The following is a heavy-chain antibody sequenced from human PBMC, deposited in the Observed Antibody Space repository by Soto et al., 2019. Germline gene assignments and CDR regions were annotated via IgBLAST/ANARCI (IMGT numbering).Heavy chain of an antibody. Sequence: LRLSCAASGFTFSSYAMSWVRQAPGKGLEWVSAISGSGDSTYYADSVKGRFTISRDTSKNTLYLQMDSLRAEDTALYYCAKSYSSNWYDYFDYWGQGTLVTVSS. CDR1: GFTFSSYA. J-gene: IGHJ4*02. CDR3: AKSYSSNWYDYFDY. V-gene: IGHV3-23*01. CDR2: ISGSGDST. D-gene: IGHD6-13*01.